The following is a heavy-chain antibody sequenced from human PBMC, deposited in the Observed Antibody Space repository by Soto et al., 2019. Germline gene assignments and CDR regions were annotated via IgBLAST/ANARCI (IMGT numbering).Heavy chain of an antibody. CDR3: MRSHGAY. CDR2: ISYSGTA. D-gene: IGHD2-8*01. Sequence: QVQLQESGPGLVKTSETLSLTCTVSGGSVSSGPYHWNWVRQPPGQGLEWIGHISYSGTANYNPSLRGRVTLATDTSMHQFTLRLTSVTAADTAVYYCMRSHGAYWGQGALVTVSP. V-gene: IGHV4-61*01. J-gene: IGHJ4*02. CDR1: GGSVSSGPYH.